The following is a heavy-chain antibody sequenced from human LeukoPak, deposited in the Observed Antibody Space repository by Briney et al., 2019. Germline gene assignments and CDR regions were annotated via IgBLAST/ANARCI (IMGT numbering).Heavy chain of an antibody. CDR2: INPSGGST. J-gene: IGHJ5*02. Sequence: ASVKVSCKASGYTFTSYYMHWVRQAPGQGLEWMGIINPSGGSTSYAQKFQGRVTMTRDTSTSTVHMELSSLRSEDTAVYYCARLSIAAAGYNWFDPWGQGTLVTVSS. V-gene: IGHV1-46*01. CDR1: GYTFTSYY. CDR3: ARLSIAAAGYNWFDP. D-gene: IGHD6-13*01.